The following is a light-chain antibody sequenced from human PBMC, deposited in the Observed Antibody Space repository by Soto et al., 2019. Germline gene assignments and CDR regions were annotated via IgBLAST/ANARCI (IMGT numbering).Light chain of an antibody. CDR1: VSDVGGYDS. CDR2: GVN. Sequence: QSALTQPASVSGSPGQSITISCTGTVSDVGGYDSVSWYQQHPGRAPKLIIYGVNNRPSGVSNRFSASKSADTASLTISGLQAEDEAHYYCCSYTTSTTYVFGTGTKVTVL. V-gene: IGLV2-14*03. CDR3: CSYTTSTTYV. J-gene: IGLJ1*01.